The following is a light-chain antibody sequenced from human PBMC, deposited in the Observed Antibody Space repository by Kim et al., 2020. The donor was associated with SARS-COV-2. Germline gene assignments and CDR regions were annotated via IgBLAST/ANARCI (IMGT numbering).Light chain of an antibody. V-gene: IGLV3-1*01. CDR3: QAWDSSTVV. J-gene: IGLJ2*01. CDR2: QDS. Sequence: SYELTQPPSVSVSPGQTASITCSGDKLGDKYACWSQQKPGQSPVLVIYQDSKRPSGIPERFSGSNSGNTATLTISGTQAMDAADYYCQAWDSSTVVFGGG. CDR1: KLGDKY.